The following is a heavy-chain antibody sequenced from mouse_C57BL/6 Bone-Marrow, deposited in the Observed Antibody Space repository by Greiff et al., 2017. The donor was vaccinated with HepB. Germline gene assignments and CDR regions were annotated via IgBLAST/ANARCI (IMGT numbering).Heavy chain of an antibody. CDR1: GYSITSGYY. D-gene: IGHD1-1*01. CDR3: AREIYYYGRGFAY. CDR2: ISYDGSN. Sequence: EVKLMESGPGLVKPSQSLSLTCSVTGYSITSGYYWNWIRQFPGNKLEWMGYISYDGSNNYNPSLKNRISITRDTSKNQFFLKLNSVTTEDTATYYCAREIYYYGRGFAYWGQGTLVTVSA. V-gene: IGHV3-6*01. J-gene: IGHJ3*01.